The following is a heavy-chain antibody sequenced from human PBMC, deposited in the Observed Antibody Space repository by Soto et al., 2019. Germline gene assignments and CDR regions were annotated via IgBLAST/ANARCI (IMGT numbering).Heavy chain of an antibody. CDR1: GGCLSSGGYS. V-gene: IGHV4-31*02. D-gene: IGHD2-21*02. J-gene: IGHJ3*02. CDR2: IYYSGST. Sequence: RSLTWTVSGGCLSSGGYSWRWIRQHSGKGLEWIGYIYYSGSTYYNPSLKGRVTISVDTSKNQFSLKLSSVTAADTAVYYCARDCGFYCYATLWDAFYIRGQRTTVPVS. CDR3: ARDCGFYCYATLWDAFYI.